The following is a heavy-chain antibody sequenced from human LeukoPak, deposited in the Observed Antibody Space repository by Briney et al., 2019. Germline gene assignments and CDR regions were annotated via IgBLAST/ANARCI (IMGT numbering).Heavy chain of an antibody. CDR1: GGSISTYY. Sequence: SETLSLTCTASGGSISTYYWNWIRQPPGKGLEWIGYIYHSGSTNYNPSLQSRVTISVDTSKHQFSLNLNAVTAADTGVYYCARGGAARLHFQNWGQGTLVTVSS. V-gene: IGHV4-59*01. J-gene: IGHJ1*01. CDR3: ARGGAARLHFQN. D-gene: IGHD6-6*01. CDR2: IYHSGST.